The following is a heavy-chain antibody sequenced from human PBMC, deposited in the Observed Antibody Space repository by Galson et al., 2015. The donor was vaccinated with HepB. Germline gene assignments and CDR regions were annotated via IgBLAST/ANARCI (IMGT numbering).Heavy chain of an antibody. D-gene: IGHD3-10*01. CDR2: INAGNGNT. V-gene: IGHV1-3*01. CDR3: ARDSTMVRGVIIIHWFDP. J-gene: IGHJ5*02. Sequence: SVKVSCKASGYTFTSYAMHWVRQAPGQRLEWMGWINAGNGNTKYSQKFQGRVTITRDTSASTAYMELSSLRSEDTAVYYCARDSTMVRGVIIIHWFDPWGQGTLVTVSS. CDR1: GYTFTSYA.